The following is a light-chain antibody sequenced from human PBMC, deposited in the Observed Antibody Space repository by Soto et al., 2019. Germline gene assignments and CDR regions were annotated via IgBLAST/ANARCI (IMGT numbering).Light chain of an antibody. CDR2: AAS. CDR1: QDIRTF. CDR3: QQLKSYPQIT. V-gene: IGKV1-9*01. Sequence: IQLSQSPSSLSASVGDRVTMTCRASQDIRTFLAWYQQNPGKAPKLLIFAASTLQSGVPSRFSGSGSGTDFTLTISSLQPEDFAAYYCQQLKSYPQITFGQGTRLEIK. J-gene: IGKJ5*01.